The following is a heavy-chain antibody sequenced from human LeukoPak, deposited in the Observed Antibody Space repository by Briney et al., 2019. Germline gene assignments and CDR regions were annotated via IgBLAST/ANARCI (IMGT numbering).Heavy chain of an antibody. D-gene: IGHD1-26*01. Sequence: ASVKVSCKLSGNTLTEFSMHWVRQAPGKGLEWMGWISAYNGNTNYAQKLQGRVTMTTDTSTSTAYMELRSLRSDDTAVYYCARGEGNGAPDAFDIWGQGTMVTVSS. CDR2: ISAYNGNT. CDR3: ARGEGNGAPDAFDI. V-gene: IGHV1-18*04. J-gene: IGHJ3*02. CDR1: GNTLTEFS.